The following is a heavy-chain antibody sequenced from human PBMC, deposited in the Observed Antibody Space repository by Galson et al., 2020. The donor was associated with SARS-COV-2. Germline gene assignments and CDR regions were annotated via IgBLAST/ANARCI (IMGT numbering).Heavy chain of an antibody. V-gene: IGHV4-59*01. CDR2: FSYSGNT. J-gene: IGHJ3*02. Sequence: SETLSLTCTVSGGSISTYYWNWIRQPPGKGLEWIGYFSYSGNTKYNPSLKSRVTISLNTSKNQFSLRVASVTAADTAVYSCARESSSGYYAFDIWGQGTMVTVSS. CDR1: GGSISTYY. D-gene: IGHD3-22*01. CDR3: ARESSSGYYAFDI.